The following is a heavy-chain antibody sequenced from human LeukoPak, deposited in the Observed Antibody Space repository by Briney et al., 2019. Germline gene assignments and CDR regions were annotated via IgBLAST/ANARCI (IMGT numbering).Heavy chain of an antibody. J-gene: IGHJ6*03. D-gene: IGHD4-23*01. CDR2: IYTSGST. V-gene: IGHV4-61*02. CDR1: GGSISSGSYY. CDR3: ARVLGYGGNSPHKYYYYYMDV. Sequence: SQTLSLTCTVSGGSISSGSYYWSWIRQPAGKGLEWIGRIYTSGSTNYNPSLKSRVTISVDTSKNQFSLKLSSVTAADTAVYYCARVLGYGGNSPHKYYYYYMDVWGKGTTVTVSS.